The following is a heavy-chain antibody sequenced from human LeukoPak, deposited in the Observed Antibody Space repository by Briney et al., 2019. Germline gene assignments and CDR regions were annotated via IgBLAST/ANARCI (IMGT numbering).Heavy chain of an antibody. Sequence: SETLSLTCTVSRGSSGYYWGWIRQPPGKGLEWIGSIYYSGSTYYNPSLKSRVTISVDTSKNQFSLKLSSVTAADTAVYYCARASRGITMIVVVIDYWGQGTLVTVSS. CDR1: RGSSGYY. CDR2: IYYSGST. J-gene: IGHJ4*02. D-gene: IGHD3-22*01. CDR3: ARASRGITMIVVVIDY. V-gene: IGHV4-39*07.